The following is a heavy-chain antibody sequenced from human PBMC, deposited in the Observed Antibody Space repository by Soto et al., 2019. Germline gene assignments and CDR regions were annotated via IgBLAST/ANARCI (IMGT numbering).Heavy chain of an antibody. J-gene: IGHJ4*02. D-gene: IGHD2-8*01. Sequence: TSVKVSCKASGFTFTSSAFQWVRQARGQRLEWIGWIAVGSGYTNYAQRFQDRVTLTRDMSTATTYMELSRLTSEDTAIYYCAADATAWQQMVPSDYWGQGTLVTVSS. CDR2: IAVGSGYT. CDR3: AADATAWQQMVPSDY. V-gene: IGHV1-58*01. CDR1: GFTFTSSA.